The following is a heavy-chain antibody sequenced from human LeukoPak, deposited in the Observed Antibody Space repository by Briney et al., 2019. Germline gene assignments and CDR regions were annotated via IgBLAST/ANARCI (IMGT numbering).Heavy chain of an antibody. Sequence: ETLSLTCAVYGGSFSGYYWSWIRQPPGKGLEWIGEINHSGSTNYNPSLKSRVTVSVDTSKNQFSLKLSSVTAADTAVYYCARGRSATVVVPAAYGMDVWGQGTTVTVSS. CDR1: GGSFSGYY. J-gene: IGHJ6*02. CDR3: ARGRSATVVVPAAYGMDV. V-gene: IGHV4-34*01. CDR2: INHSGST. D-gene: IGHD2-2*01.